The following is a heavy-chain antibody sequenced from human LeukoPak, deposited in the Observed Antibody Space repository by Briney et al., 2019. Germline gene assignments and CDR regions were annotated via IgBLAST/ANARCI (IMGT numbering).Heavy chain of an antibody. J-gene: IGHJ4*02. D-gene: IGHD6-13*01. CDR3: ARSRYSSSWYEESGY. V-gene: IGHV4-61*02. CDR2: IYTSGST. Sequence: TLSLTCTVSGGSISSGSYYWSWIRQPAGKGLEWIGRIYTSGSTIYNPSLKSRVTISVDTSKNQFSLKLSSVTAADTAVYYCARSRYSSSWYEESGYWGQGTLVTVSS. CDR1: GGSISSGSYY.